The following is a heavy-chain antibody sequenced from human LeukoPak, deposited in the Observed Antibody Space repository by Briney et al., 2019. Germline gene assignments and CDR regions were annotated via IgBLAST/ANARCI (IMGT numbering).Heavy chain of an antibody. V-gene: IGHV4-34*01. CDR3: ARGYCSGGSCYSYYYYNYMDV. CDR2: ISYSGST. Sequence: SETLSLTCAVYGGSFSGYYWSWIRQPPGKGLEWIGSISYSGSTYYNPSLKSRVTISVDTSKNQFSLKLSSVTAADTAVYYCARGYCSGGSCYSYYYYNYMDVWGKGTTVTVSS. J-gene: IGHJ6*03. CDR1: GGSFSGYY. D-gene: IGHD2-15*01.